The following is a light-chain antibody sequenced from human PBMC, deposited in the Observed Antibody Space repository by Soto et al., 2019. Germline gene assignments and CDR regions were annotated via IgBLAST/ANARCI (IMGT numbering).Light chain of an antibody. CDR1: QSVRNN. Sequence: TVMTQSPATLSVSLGERVTLSCRASQSVRNNLAWYQQKPGQAPRLLIYGASTRATDIPARFSGSGSGTEFTLTISGLESEDFAVYYCQHYGNSLWTFGQGTKVDIK. CDR3: QHYGNSLWT. J-gene: IGKJ1*01. CDR2: GAS. V-gene: IGKV3-15*01.